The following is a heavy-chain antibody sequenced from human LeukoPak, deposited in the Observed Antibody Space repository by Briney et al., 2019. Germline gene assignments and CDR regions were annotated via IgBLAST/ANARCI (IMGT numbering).Heavy chain of an antibody. D-gene: IGHD3-22*01. Sequence: ASETLSLTCGVSGGSVSTMNWWSWVRQSPGKGLEWIGEIFHTGSTNYNPSLNSRVTISLDKSKNQFSLRLTSVTAADTAVCYWARSHYEESGFSYAQYYFAYWGQGILVPVPS. CDR2: IFHTGST. J-gene: IGHJ4*02. V-gene: IGHV4-4*02. CDR1: GGSVSTMNW. CDR3: ARSHYEESGFSYAQYYFAY.